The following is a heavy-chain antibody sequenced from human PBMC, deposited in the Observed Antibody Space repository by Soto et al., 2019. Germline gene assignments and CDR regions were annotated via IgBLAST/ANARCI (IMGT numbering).Heavy chain of an antibody. CDR3: AKAITGTTRPCWFSP. CDR2: IPYDGCNK. CDR1: GFSLSSYS. Sequence: RFSCAASGFSLSSYSMHWDSKAQGNSLEQAAVIPYDGCNKYNADSVKGRFTSSRDNCRNTLYLQMHSLRAEQTTAYYCAKAITGTTRPCWFSPCRQGTMVTTSS. D-gene: IGHD1-7*01. V-gene: IGHV3-30*18. J-gene: IGHJ5*02.